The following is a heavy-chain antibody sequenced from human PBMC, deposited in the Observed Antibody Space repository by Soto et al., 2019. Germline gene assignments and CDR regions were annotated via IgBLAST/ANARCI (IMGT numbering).Heavy chain of an antibody. CDR1: GFTFSSYA. V-gene: IGHV3-23*01. CDR2: ISGSGGST. CDR3: AKDAPLDYDILTGYYSQQVHYF. J-gene: IGHJ4*02. D-gene: IGHD3-9*01. Sequence: PGGSLRLSCAASGFTFSSYAMSWVRQAPGKGLEWVSAISGSGGSTYYADSVKGRFTISRDNSKNTLYLQMNSLRAEDTAVYYCAKDAPLDYDILTGYYSQQVHYFWGQGTLVTVSS.